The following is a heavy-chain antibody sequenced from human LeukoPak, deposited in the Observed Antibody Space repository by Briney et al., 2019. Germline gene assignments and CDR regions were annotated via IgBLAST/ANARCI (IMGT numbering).Heavy chain of an antibody. CDR2: IKQDGSEK. D-gene: IGHD4-17*01. Sequence: GGSLRLSCAASGFTFSSYWLSWVRQAPGKGLEWVANIKQDGSEKYYVDSVKGRFTISRDNAKNSLYLQMNSMRAEDTAVYYCARGDFNDYGDYVDAFDIWGQGTMVTVSS. CDR1: GFTFSSYW. CDR3: ARGDFNDYGDYVDAFDI. J-gene: IGHJ3*02. V-gene: IGHV3-7*01.